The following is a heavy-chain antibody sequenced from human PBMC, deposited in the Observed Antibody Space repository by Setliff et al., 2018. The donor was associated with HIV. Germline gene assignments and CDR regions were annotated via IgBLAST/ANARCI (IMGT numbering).Heavy chain of an antibody. V-gene: IGHV4-59*01. Sequence: PSLTCTVSGGSISSDYWSWIRQPPGKGLEWIGYIYYSGSTNYNPSLKSRVTISVATSKNQFSLKLNSVTTADTAVYYCARSRTSSGYYGVTGYGMDVWGQGTTVTVSS. CDR3: ARSRTSSGYYGVTGYGMDV. D-gene: IGHD3-22*01. J-gene: IGHJ6*02. CDR1: GGSISSDY. CDR2: IYYSGST.